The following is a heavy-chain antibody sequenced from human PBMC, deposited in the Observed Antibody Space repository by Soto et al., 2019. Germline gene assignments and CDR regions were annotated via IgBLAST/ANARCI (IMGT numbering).Heavy chain of an antibody. Sequence: SETLSLTCTVSGGSISSYYWSWIRQPPGKGLEWIGYIYYSGSTNYNPSLKSRVTISVDTSKNQFSLKLSSVTAADTAVYYCARSLFWSGYFEGLWFDPWGQGTLVTVSS. CDR2: IYYSGST. V-gene: IGHV4-59*01. J-gene: IGHJ5*02. CDR1: GGSISSYY. D-gene: IGHD3-3*01. CDR3: ARSLFWSGYFEGLWFDP.